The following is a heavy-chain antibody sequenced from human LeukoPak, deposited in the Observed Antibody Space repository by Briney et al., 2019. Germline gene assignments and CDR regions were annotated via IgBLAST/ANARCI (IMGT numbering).Heavy chain of an antibody. CDR2: ISTSSDTM. CDR1: GFIFSSHG. J-gene: IGHJ4*02. Sequence: GESLRLSCAASGFIFSSHGMNWVRQAPGKGLEWVSYISTSSDTMHYADSVKGRFTISRDNAKNSLYLQMNSLRAEDTAVYYCARPDDYGDYFDYWGQGTLVTVSS. V-gene: IGHV3-48*01. CDR3: ARPDDYGDYFDY. D-gene: IGHD4-17*01.